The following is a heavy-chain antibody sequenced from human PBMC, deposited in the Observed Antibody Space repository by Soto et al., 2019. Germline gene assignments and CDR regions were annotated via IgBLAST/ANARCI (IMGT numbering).Heavy chain of an antibody. CDR1: GFTFSSYA. CDR2: ISYDGSNK. J-gene: IGHJ4*02. CDR3: ARDSAALDY. Sequence: QVQLVESGGGVVQPGRSLRLSCAASGFTFSSYAMHWVRQAPGKGLEWVAVISYDGSNKYYADSVKGRFTISRDNSKNTLYLQMNSLRAEDTAVYYCARDSAALDYWGQGTLVTVSS. V-gene: IGHV3-30-3*01. D-gene: IGHD6-6*01.